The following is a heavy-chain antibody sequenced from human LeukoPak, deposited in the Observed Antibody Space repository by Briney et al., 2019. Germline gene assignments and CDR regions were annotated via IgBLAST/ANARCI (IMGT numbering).Heavy chain of an antibody. Sequence: SETLSLTCTVSGGSFSSNSYCWGRIPPPPGKGLVWIGSIYYSGSTYYNPSLKSRVTISVDTSKNQFSLKLSSVTAADTAVYYCARHLLDGGSLFDYWGQGTLVTVSS. J-gene: IGHJ4*02. CDR3: ARHLLDGGSLFDY. CDR2: IYYSGST. CDR1: GGSFSSNSYC. D-gene: IGHD1-26*01. V-gene: IGHV4-39*01.